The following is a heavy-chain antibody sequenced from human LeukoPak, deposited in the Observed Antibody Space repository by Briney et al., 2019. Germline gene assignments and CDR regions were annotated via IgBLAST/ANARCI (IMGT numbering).Heavy chain of an antibody. CDR3: TTSRGSSRWLFDD. V-gene: IGHV3-48*04. Sequence: GGSLRLSCAASGFTFSSYSMNWVRQAPGKGLEWVSYISSSSSTIYYADSVKGRFTISRDNAKNSLYLQMNSLRAEDTAVYYCTTSRGSSRWLFDDWGQGTLVTVSS. J-gene: IGHJ4*02. CDR1: GFTFSSYS. D-gene: IGHD6-19*01. CDR2: ISSSSSTI.